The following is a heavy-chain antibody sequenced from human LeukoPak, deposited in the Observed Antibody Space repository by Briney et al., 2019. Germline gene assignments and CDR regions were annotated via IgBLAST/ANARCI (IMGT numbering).Heavy chain of an antibody. CDR3: ARDRSAYYDSGGDY. CDR2: IYHSGST. D-gene: IGHD3-22*01. V-gene: IGHV4-4*02. Sequence: SETLSLTGAGSGGSISSSNWGGWVRQPPGKGLGRIGEIYHSGSTNYNPSLKSRVTISVDKSKNQFSLKLSSVTAADTAVYYCARDRSAYYDSGGDYWGQGTLVTVSS. CDR1: GGSISSSNW. J-gene: IGHJ4*02.